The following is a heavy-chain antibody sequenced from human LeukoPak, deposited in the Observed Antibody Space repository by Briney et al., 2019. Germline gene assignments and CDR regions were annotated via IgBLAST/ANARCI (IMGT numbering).Heavy chain of an antibody. V-gene: IGHV4-59*01. J-gene: IGHJ5*02. CDR3: AREGYYDILTGYYGTYNWFDP. D-gene: IGHD3-9*01. CDR1: GGSISSYY. CDR2: IYYSGST. Sequence: SETLSLTCTVSGGSISSYYWSWIRQPPGKGLEWSGYIYYSGSTNYNPSLKSRVTISVDTSKNQFSLKLSSVTAADTAVYYCAREGYYDILTGYYGTYNWFDPWGQGTLVTVSS.